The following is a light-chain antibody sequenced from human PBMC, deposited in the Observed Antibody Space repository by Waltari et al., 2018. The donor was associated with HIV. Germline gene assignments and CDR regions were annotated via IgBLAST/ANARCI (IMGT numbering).Light chain of an antibody. CDR1: SSDVGSYYL. Sequence: QSALTQPASVSGSPGQSITISCTGTSSDVGSYYLVSWYQQHPGKAPKLMSSEVNKRPSGVSNPFAGSKSGTTASLTISGLQAEDEADLYCCSYAGSSTLVFGGGTKLTVL. V-gene: IGLV2-23*02. CDR3: CSYAGSSTLV. CDR2: EVN. J-gene: IGLJ3*02.